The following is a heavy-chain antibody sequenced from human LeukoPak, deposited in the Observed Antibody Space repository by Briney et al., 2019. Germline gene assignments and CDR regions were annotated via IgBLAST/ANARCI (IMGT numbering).Heavy chain of an antibody. CDR1: GFIFNTYG. V-gene: IGHV3-23*01. CDR3: ATYRQVLLPFES. D-gene: IGHD5-18*01. J-gene: IGHJ4*02. Sequence: QPGGSLRLSCAASGFIFNTYGMHWVRQPPGKGLEWVSSIFPSGGEIHYADSVRGRFTIYRDNSKSILSLQMNSLRAEDTAIYYCATYRQVLLPFESWGQGTLVTVSS. CDR2: IFPSGGEI.